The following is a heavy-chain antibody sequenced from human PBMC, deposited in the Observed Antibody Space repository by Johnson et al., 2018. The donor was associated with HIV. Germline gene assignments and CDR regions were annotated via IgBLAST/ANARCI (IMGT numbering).Heavy chain of an antibody. CDR1: GFTFSSYA. J-gene: IGHJ3*02. CDR3: STDHPTAPLFVMNAFDI. V-gene: IGHV3-30-3*01. CDR2: ISYDGSNK. D-gene: IGHD3-16*02. Sequence: HVQLVESGGGVVQPGRSLRLSCAASGFTFSSYAMHWVRQAPGKGLEWVAVISYDGSNKYYADSVKGRFTISRDNSKNTLYLQMNSLRAEDTAVYYCSTDHPTAPLFVMNAFDIWGQGTMVTVSS.